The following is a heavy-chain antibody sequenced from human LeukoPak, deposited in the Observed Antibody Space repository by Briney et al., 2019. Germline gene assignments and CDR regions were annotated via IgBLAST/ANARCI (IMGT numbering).Heavy chain of an antibody. D-gene: IGHD3-22*01. CDR3: ARDGYYDSSNDFDY. CDR1: GFTFSPYS. V-gene: IGHV3-21*01. CDR2: ISSSNSYI. J-gene: IGHJ4*02. Sequence: GGSLRLSCAASGFTFSPYSMNWVRQAPGKGLEWVSSISSSNSYIYYADSVKGRFTISRDNAKNSLYLQMNSLRAEDTAVYYCARDGYYDSSNDFDYWGQGTLVTVSS.